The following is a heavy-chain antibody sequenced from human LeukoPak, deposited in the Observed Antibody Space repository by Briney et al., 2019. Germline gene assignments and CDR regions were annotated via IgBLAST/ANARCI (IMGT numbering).Heavy chain of an antibody. V-gene: IGHV4-39*01. J-gene: IGHJ5*02. D-gene: IGHD2-8*01. Sequence: PSETLSLTCTVSGGSISSSSYYWGWIRQPPGKGLEWIGSIYYSGSTYYNPSLKSRVTISVDTSKNQFSLKLSSVTAADTAVYYCARHVNGWFDPRGQGTLVTVSS. CDR1: GGSISSSSYY. CDR2: IYYSGST. CDR3: ARHVNGWFDP.